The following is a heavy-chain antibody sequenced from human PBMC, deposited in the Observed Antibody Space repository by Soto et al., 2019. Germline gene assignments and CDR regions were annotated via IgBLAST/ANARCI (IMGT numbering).Heavy chain of an antibody. CDR2: IKSKRDGGTT. CDR1: GFDFSNGW. D-gene: IGHD5-12*01. V-gene: IGHV3-15*01. J-gene: IGHJ6*02. Sequence: GGSLRLSCAASGFDFSNGWMSWVRQAPGKGLEWVGRIKSKRDGGTTDYAAPVKGRFTISRDDSKNTVYLQMSSLQTEDTAIYYCTRYLFHYPVDYGMDVWGQGTTVTVSS. CDR3: TRYLFHYPVDYGMDV.